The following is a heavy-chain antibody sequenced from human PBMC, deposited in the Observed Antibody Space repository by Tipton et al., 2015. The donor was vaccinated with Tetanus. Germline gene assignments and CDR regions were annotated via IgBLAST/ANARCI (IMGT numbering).Heavy chain of an antibody. CDR3: ASGVTLDY. CDR2: ISSTSTYI. CDR1: GFTFSDYY. J-gene: IGHJ4*02. V-gene: IGHV3-11*06. Sequence: SLRLSCATSGFTFSDYYMSWIRQAPGKGLEWVSYISSTSTYIDYADSLKGRFTVSRDNAKNSLYLQINNLRADDTAVYYCASGVTLDYWGQGTLVSVSS. D-gene: IGHD3-10*01.